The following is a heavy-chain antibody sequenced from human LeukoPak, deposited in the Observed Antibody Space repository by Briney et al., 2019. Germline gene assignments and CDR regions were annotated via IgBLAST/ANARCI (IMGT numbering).Heavy chain of an antibody. CDR1: GYTLTELS. J-gene: IGHJ6*04. Sequence: ASVKVSCTVSGYTLTELSMHWVRQAPGKGLEWMGGFDPEDGETIYAQKFQGRVTMTEDTSTDTAYMELSSLRSEDTAVYYCATNTPGGQYQLPDYYYYGMDVWGKGTTVTVSS. V-gene: IGHV1-24*01. D-gene: IGHD2-2*01. CDR3: ATNTPGGQYQLPDYYYYGMDV. CDR2: FDPEDGET.